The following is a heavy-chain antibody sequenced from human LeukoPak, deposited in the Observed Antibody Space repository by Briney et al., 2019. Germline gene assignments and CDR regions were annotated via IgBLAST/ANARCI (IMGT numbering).Heavy chain of an antibody. CDR3: ATYSGTFYLQFDY. CDR1: GGSISSSAYY. Sequence: SETLSLTCTVSGGSISSSAYYWGWIRQPPGKGLEWIGSIPYSGSTYHNPSLKSRVTISVDTSKNRFSLKLISVTAADTAVYYCATYSGTFYLQFDYWGQGTLVAVSS. D-gene: IGHD1-26*01. CDR2: IPYSGST. J-gene: IGHJ4*02. V-gene: IGHV4-39*01.